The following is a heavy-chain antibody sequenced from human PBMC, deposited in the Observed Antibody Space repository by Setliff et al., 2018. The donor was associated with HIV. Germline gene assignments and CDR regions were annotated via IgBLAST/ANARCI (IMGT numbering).Heavy chain of an antibody. Sequence: GGSLRLSCAASGFTFSSYSMNWVRQAPGKGLEWVSSISSSSSYIYYADSVKGRFTISRDNAKNSLYLQMNSLRAEDTAVYYCAFGTTGTTGGDYWGQGTLVTVS. CDR2: ISSSSSYI. J-gene: IGHJ4*02. CDR3: AFGTTGTTGGDY. CDR1: GFTFSSYS. V-gene: IGHV3-21*01. D-gene: IGHD1-1*01.